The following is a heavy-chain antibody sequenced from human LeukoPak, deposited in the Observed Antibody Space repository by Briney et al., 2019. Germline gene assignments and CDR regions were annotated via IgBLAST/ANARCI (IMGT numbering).Heavy chain of an antibody. CDR3: ARDPKRLRMLPAYYFDY. V-gene: IGHV1-18*01. CDR2: ISAYNGNT. D-gene: IGHD1-14*01. Sequence: ASVKVSCKASGYTFTSYGISWVRQAPGQGLEWMGWISAYNGNTNYAQKLHGRVTMTTDTSTSTAYMELRSLRSDDTAVYYCARDPKRLRMLPAYYFDYWGQGTLVTVSS. J-gene: IGHJ4*02. CDR1: GYTFTSYG.